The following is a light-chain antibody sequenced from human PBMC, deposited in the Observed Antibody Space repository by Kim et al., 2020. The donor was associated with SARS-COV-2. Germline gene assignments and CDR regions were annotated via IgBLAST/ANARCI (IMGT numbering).Light chain of an antibody. CDR1: QSIGSN. Sequence: VSPGERATLSCRASQSIGSNLAWYQQISGQAPRLLIYGASIRAAGIPVRFSGSGSGTEFTLTISGLQSEDFAVYYCQQYGNWPPYTFGQGTKLDIK. J-gene: IGKJ2*01. V-gene: IGKV3D-15*01. CDR3: QQYGNWPPYT. CDR2: GAS.